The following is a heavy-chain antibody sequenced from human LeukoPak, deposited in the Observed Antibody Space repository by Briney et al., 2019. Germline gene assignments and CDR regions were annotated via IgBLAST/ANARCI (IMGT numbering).Heavy chain of an antibody. J-gene: IGHJ4*02. CDR1: GGSIRNYF. Sequence: SETLSLTCTVSGGSIRNYFWSWIRQPAGKRLEWIGRIFSSGNTNSNPSLKGRVTLSVDTSKTQVSLNLSSVTAADTAVYYCARGRSGYLESFDYWGQGLLVTVSS. CDR2: IFSSGNT. D-gene: IGHD3-3*01. CDR3: ARGRSGYLESFDY. V-gene: IGHV4-4*07.